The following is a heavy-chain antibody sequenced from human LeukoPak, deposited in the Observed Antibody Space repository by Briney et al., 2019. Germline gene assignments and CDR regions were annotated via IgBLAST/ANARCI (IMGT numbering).Heavy chain of an antibody. CDR2: INHSGST. J-gene: IGHJ6*02. V-gene: IGHV4-34*01. CDR1: GGSFSGYY. Sequence: SETLSLTCAVYGGSFSGYYWSRIRQPPGKGLEWIGEINHSGSTNYNPSLKSRVTISVDTSKNQFSLKLSSVTAADTAVYYCARISGSYRLYYYYGMDVWGQGTTVTVSS. D-gene: IGHD1-26*01. CDR3: ARISGSYRLYYYYGMDV.